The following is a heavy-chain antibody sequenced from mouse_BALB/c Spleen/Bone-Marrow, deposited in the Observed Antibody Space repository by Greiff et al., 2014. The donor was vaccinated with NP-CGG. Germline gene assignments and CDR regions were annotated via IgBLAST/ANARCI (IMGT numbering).Heavy chain of an antibody. J-gene: IGHJ2*01. Sequence: VQLAESGAELVKPGTSVKLSCKASGYTFTTYYMYWVKQRPGQGLEWIGEINPNNGGTNFKEKFKSKATLTVDKSSSTAYMQLSSLTSEDSAVYYCTRGRTWDFDYWGQGTTLTVSS. CDR3: TRGRTWDFDY. D-gene: IGHD4-1*01. CDR2: INPNNGGT. V-gene: IGHV1S81*02. CDR1: GYTFTTYY.